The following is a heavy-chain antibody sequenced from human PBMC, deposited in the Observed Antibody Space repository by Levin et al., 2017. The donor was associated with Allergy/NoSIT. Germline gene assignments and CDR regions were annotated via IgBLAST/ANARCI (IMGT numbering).Heavy chain of an antibody. J-gene: IGHJ4*02. Sequence: GESLKISCAASGFTVSSNYMNWVRQAPGKGLEWVSVLYSGGGTYYADSVKGRFTISRDNSKNTLYLQMKSLRAEDTAVYYCAGDYYGSGSYLGYWGQGTLVTVSS. CDR2: LYSGGGT. V-gene: IGHV3-66*01. CDR1: GFTVSSNY. CDR3: AGDYYGSGSYLGY. D-gene: IGHD3-10*01.